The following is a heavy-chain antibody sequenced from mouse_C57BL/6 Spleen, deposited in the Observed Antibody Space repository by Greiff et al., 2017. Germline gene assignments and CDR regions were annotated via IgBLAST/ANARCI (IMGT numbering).Heavy chain of an antibody. CDR1: GFNIKDDY. V-gene: IGHV14-4*01. Sequence: EVQLQQSGAELVRPGASVKLSCTASGFNIKDDYMHWVKQRPEQGLEWIGWIDPENGDTEYASKFQGKATITADTSSNTAYLQLSSLTSEDTAVYYCTTPDVYYVKGTWFAYWGQGTLVTVSA. J-gene: IGHJ3*01. CDR2: IDPENGDT. D-gene: IGHD2-3*01. CDR3: TTPDVYYVKGTWFAY.